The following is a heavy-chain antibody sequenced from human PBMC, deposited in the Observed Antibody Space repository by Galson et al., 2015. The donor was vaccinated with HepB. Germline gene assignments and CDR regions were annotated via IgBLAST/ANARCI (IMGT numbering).Heavy chain of an antibody. D-gene: IGHD2-15*01. CDR1: GFTFSSYG. CDR2: IWYDGSNK. V-gene: IGHV3-33*01. CDR3: ARDPRRIVTYGMDV. Sequence: SLRLSCAASGFTFSSYGMHWVRQAPGKGLEWVAVIWYDGSNKYYADSVKGRFTISRDNSKNTLYLQMNSLRAEDTAVYYCARDPRRIVTYGMDVWGQGTTVTVSS. J-gene: IGHJ6*02.